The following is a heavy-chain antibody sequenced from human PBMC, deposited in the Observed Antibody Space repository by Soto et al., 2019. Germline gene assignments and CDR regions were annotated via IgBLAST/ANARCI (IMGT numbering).Heavy chain of an antibody. V-gene: IGHV3-7*01. Sequence: PXGSLRLSCAASGFTFSTYWMDWVRQTPGKGLEWVANINQDGSEKNYVDSVKGRFTIYRDNAKNSLYLQMSSLTAEDSALYYCSRSLNYSGQGTLVTVSS. CDR1: GFTFSTYW. CDR2: INQDGSEK. J-gene: IGHJ4*02. CDR3: SRSLNY.